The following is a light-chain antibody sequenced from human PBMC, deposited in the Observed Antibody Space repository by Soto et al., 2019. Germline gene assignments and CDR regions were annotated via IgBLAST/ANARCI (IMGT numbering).Light chain of an antibody. V-gene: IGLV3-21*02. CDR3: QVWDSSSDHPGVV. J-gene: IGLJ2*01. CDR2: DDS. CDR1: NIGSKS. Sequence: SYELTQPPSVSVAPGQTARITCGGKNIGSKSVHWYQQKPGQAPVLVVYDDSDRPSGIPERFSGSNSGNTATLTISRVEAGDEADYYCQVWDSSSDHPGVVFGGGTKLTVL.